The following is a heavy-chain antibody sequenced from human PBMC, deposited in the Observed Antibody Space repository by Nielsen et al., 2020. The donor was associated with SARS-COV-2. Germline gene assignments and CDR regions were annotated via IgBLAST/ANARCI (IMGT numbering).Heavy chain of an antibody. D-gene: IGHD3-3*01. CDR1: GGSISSYY. V-gene: IGHV4-59*01. Sequence: SDTLSLTCTVSGGSISSYYWSWIRQPPGKGLEWIGYISNSGSTNYNPPLTSRVTISLDTSKNQFSLKVRSVTAADTAVYYCTRDEIFDLYGVDVWGQGTTVIVSS. J-gene: IGHJ6*02. CDR3: TRDEIFDLYGVDV. CDR2: ISNSGST.